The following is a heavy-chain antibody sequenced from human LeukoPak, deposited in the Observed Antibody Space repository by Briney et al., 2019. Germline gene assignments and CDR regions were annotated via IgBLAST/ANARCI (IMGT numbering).Heavy chain of an antibody. CDR2: INPSGSGT. CDR1: GYTFTGYY. J-gene: IGHJ5*02. D-gene: IGHD3-16*01. Sequence: ASVKVSCKASGYTFTGYYMHWVRQAPGQGLEWMGLINPSGSGTSYAQKFQGRVTMTRDTSTSTDYMELSSLRSEDTAVYYCARDNSRIEGGISFWWFDPWGQGTLVTVSS. V-gene: IGHV1-46*01. CDR3: ARDNSRIEGGISFWWFDP.